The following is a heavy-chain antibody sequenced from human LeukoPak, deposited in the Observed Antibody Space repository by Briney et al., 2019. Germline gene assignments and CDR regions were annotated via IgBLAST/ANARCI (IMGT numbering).Heavy chain of an antibody. V-gene: IGHV4-34*01. J-gene: IGHJ4*02. CDR3: ARPRYGSGSLDS. CDR1: GESFSGHY. D-gene: IGHD3-10*01. CDR2: INHSGST. Sequence: PSETLSLTCAVYGESFSGHYWTWIRQPPGRRLEWIGEINHSGSTTSNPSLNNRVTISVDTSKDQFSLKLTSVTAADTAVYYCARPRYGSGSLDSWGQGTLVTVSS.